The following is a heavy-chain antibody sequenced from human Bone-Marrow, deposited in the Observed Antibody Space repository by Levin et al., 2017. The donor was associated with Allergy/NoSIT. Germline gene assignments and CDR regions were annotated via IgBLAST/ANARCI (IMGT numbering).Heavy chain of an antibody. D-gene: IGHD7-27*01. CDR3: ASLRTVTGRAWFDP. CDR2: IYYTGSA. J-gene: IGHJ5*02. Sequence: SETLSLTCTVSGGSIYTPSYFWGWIRQPPGKGLEWIGNIYYTGSAYYNPSLQSRVTISIDTSKNQFSLKLNSVSAADTAVYYCASLRTVTGRAWFDPWGQGTLVTVSS. CDR1: GGSIYTPSYF. V-gene: IGHV4-39*01.